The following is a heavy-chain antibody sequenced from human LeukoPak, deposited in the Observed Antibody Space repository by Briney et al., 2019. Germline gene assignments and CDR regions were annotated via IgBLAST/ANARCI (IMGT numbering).Heavy chain of an antibody. CDR2: ISPYNGNT. CDR3: AREAAGDAFDI. D-gene: IGHD6-13*01. CDR1: GYTFASYG. J-gene: IGHJ3*02. Sequence: ASVKVSCKASGYTFASYGISWVRQAPGQGLEWMGWISPYNGNTNYAQKLQGRVTMTTDTSTSTAYMDLRSLRSDDTAVYYCAREAAGDAFDIWGQGTLVTVSS. V-gene: IGHV1-18*01.